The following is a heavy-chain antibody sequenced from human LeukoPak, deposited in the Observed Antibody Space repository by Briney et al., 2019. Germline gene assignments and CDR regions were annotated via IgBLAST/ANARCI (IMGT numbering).Heavy chain of an antibody. CDR1: GGSFSGYY. CDR3: ARGSILKYGSGTYNY. V-gene: IGHV4-34*01. Sequence: SETLSLTCAVYGGSFSGYYWSWIRQPPGKGLEWIGEINHSGSTNYNPSLKSRVTISVDTSKNQFSLKLSSGTAADTAVYYCARGSILKYGSGTYNYWGQGTLVTVSS. D-gene: IGHD3-10*01. CDR2: INHSGST. J-gene: IGHJ4*02.